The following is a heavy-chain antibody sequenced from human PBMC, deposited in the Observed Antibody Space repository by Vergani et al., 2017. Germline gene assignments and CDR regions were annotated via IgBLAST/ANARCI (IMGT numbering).Heavy chain of an antibody. J-gene: IGHJ3*02. D-gene: IGHD3-10*01. CDR1: GFTFSSYE. Sequence: EVQLVESGGGLVQPGGSLRLSCAASGFTFSSYEMNWVRQAPGKGLEWVSYISSSGSTIYYADSVKGRFTISRDNAMNSLYLQMNSLRAEDTAVYYCARDSGGSGDAFDIWGQGTMVTVSS. CDR3: ARDSGGSGDAFDI. CDR2: ISSSGSTI. V-gene: IGHV3-48*03.